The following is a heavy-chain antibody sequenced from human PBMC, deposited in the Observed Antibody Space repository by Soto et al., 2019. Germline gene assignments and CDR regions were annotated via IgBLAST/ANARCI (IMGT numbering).Heavy chain of an antibody. CDR2: VGTNNDNT. CDR3: ARELNTDSSAYYSFAY. CDR1: GYTFTAYG. J-gene: IGHJ4*02. V-gene: IGHV1-18*01. D-gene: IGHD3-22*01. Sequence: ASVKVSCKTSGYTFTAYGLACLLQSALQRPDWMGCVGTNNDNTNYAEKFQGRVTMTTDTSTATTYMELRSLRSDDTAVYYCARELNTDSSAYYSFAYWGQGTLVTVSS.